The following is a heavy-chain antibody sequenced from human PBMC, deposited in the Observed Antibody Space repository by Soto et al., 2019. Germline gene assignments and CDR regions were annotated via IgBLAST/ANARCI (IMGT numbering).Heavy chain of an antibody. V-gene: IGHV3-33*01. CDR3: ARLLDDSSGWSRAAFES. Sequence: PGGSLRLSCAASGFTFSSYGMHWVRQAPGKGLEWVAVIWYDGSNKYYADSVKGRFTISRDNSKNTLYLQMNSLRAEDTAVYYCARLLDDSSGWSRAAFESWGQGTMVTVAS. CDR2: IWYDGSNK. CDR1: GFTFSSYG. J-gene: IGHJ3*02. D-gene: IGHD3-22*01.